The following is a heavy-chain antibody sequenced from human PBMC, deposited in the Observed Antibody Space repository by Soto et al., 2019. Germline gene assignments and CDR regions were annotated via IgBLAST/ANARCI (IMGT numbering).Heavy chain of an antibody. D-gene: IGHD6-19*01. J-gene: IGHJ6*02. CDR3: AREASSGWKGYYGMDV. CDR2: TYYRSKWYN. Sequence: SQNLSLTCAISGDSVSGNSAAWNLMRRSPSRFLEWLGRTYYRSKWYNDYAVSVKSRITINPDTSKNQFSLQLNSVTPEDTAVYYCAREASSGWKGYYGMDVWGQGTTVTVSS. V-gene: IGHV6-1*01. CDR1: GDSVSGNSAA.